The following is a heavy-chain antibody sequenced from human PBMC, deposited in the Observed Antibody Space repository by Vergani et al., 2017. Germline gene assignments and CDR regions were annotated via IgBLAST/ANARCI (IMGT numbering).Heavy chain of an antibody. V-gene: IGHV4-38-2*02. CDR2: IYHSGST. CDR1: GYSISSGYY. D-gene: IGHD2-2*01. CDR3: ARDRVEAVVVPAARLGWFDP. Sequence: QVQLQESGPGLVKPSETLSLTCAVSGYSISSGYYWGWIRQPPGKGLEWIGSIYHSGSTDYNPSLKSRVTIAVDTSKHQFSLKLSSVTAADTAVYYCARDRVEAVVVPAARLGWFDPWGQGTLVTVSS. J-gene: IGHJ5*02.